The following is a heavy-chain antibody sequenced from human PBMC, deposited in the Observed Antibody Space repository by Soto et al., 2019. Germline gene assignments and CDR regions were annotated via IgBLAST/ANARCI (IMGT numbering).Heavy chain of an antibody. D-gene: IGHD2-15*01. CDR2: IIPISGTT. J-gene: IGHJ6*02. CDR3: ARGYCSGGNCYSGMDV. V-gene: IGHV1-69*01. Sequence: QVQLVQSGAEVRKPGSSVKVSCKASGGTFSTYAVIWVRQAPGQGLEWMGGIIPISGTTYYAQRFQGTVTPTADEPTSTTYMELSSVKPDDTAVYYCARGYCSGGNCYSGMDVWGQGTTVTVSS. CDR1: GGTFSTYA.